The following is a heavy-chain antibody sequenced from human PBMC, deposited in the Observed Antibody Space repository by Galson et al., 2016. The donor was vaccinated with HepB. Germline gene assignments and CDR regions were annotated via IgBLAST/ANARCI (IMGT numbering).Heavy chain of an antibody. D-gene: IGHD3-3*01. CDR3: ARAPSGIRYLGWPQRFDP. J-gene: IGHJ5*02. CDR1: GGSINSGDCY. Sequence: TLSLTCTVSGGSINSGDCYWSWIRQSPVKGLEWIGYIYYDGSTYYSPSLRSRLTLSVDTSKNRFSLNLRSVTAADTAIYFCARAPSGIRYLGWPQRFDPWGQGTLVIVSS. V-gene: IGHV4-30-4*01. CDR2: IYYDGST.